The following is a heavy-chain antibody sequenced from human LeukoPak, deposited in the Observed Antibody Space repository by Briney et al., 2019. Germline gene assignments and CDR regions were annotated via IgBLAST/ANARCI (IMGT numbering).Heavy chain of an antibody. CDR3: DRILLAGIEAAGTGHRPFHI. V-gene: IGHV1-18*01. D-gene: IGHD6-13*01. CDR1: GYTFTIYG. J-gene: IGHJ3*02. CDR2: ISAYNGNT. Sequence: ASVKVSCKASGYTFTIYGISWVRQAPGQGLEWMGWISAYNGNTNYAQKLQGRVTMTTDTSTSTAYMELMSLRSEDTAVDYCDRILLAGIEAAGTGHRPFHIWGRGTMVSVPS.